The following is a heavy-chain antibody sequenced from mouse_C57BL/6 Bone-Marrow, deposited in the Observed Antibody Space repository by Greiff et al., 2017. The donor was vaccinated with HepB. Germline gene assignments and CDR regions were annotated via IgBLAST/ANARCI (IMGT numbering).Heavy chain of an antibody. D-gene: IGHD2-14*01. J-gene: IGHJ2*01. CDR3: ARDRGAFDY. CDR1: GYTFTSYW. V-gene: IGHV1-50*01. Sequence: VQLQQPGAELVKPGASVKLSCKASGYTFTSYWMQWVKQRPGQGLEWIGEIDPSDSYTNYNQKFKGKATLTVDTSSSTAYMQLSSLTSEDSAVYYCARDRGAFDYWGQGTTLTVSS. CDR2: IDPSDSYT.